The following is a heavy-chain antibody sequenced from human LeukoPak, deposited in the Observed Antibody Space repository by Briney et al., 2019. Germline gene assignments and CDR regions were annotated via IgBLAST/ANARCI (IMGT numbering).Heavy chain of an antibody. Sequence: ASVKVSCKASGYSFTSHYMHWVRQAPGQGLEWLGLINPTGSSTLYAQKFQGRVTMTRDMSTTTDYMELSSLRSDDTAVYYCARDNSVGDVAWWFDPSGQGTLVTVSS. V-gene: IGHV1-46*01. D-gene: IGHD1-26*01. CDR2: INPTGSST. CDR1: GYSFTSHY. J-gene: IGHJ5*02. CDR3: ARDNSVGDVAWWFDP.